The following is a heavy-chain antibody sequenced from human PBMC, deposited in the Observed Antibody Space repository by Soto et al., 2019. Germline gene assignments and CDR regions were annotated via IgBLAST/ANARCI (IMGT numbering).Heavy chain of an antibody. CDR2: IYYSGST. CDR1: GGSISSSSYY. J-gene: IGHJ4*02. Sequence: SETLSLTCTVSGGSISSSSYYWGWIRQPPGKGLEWIGSIYYSGSTYYNPSLKTRVTISVDTSKNQFSLKLSSVTAADTAVYYCARVMNTVTPRFDCWGQGSLVTVSS. CDR3: ARVMNTVTPRFDC. V-gene: IGHV4-39*01. D-gene: IGHD4-17*01.